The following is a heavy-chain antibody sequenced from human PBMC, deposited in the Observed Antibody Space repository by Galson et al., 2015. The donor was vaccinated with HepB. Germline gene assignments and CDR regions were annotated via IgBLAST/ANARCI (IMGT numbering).Heavy chain of an antibody. V-gene: IGHV4-4*07. J-gene: IGHJ4*02. CDR1: GDSISSYY. CDR3: ARDDGYYDSRVFFGN. CDR2: IFTSGST. Sequence: SETLSLTCIVSGDSISSYYWNCIRQPAGKGLEWMGRIFTSGSTDYNPSLKSRVTMSLDMSKNQYSLKLRSVTAADTGVYYCARDDGYYDSRVFFGNWGQGLLVTVS. D-gene: IGHD3-22*01.